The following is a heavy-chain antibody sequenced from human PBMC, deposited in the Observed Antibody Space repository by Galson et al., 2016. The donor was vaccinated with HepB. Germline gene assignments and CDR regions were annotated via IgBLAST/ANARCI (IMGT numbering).Heavy chain of an antibody. Sequence: SVKVSCKASGYTFTDYYIHWVRQAPGQGLEWMGTFIPMFVTPNYAQKFQGRVTLTADKSTTTAYMELSSLTSEDTAVYYCARDPGGPTPLAFDSWGQGTLVTVSS. CDR1: GYTFTDYY. CDR2: FIPMFVTP. CDR3: ARDPGGPTPLAFDS. J-gene: IGHJ4*02. V-gene: IGHV1-69*06. D-gene: IGHD1-26*01.